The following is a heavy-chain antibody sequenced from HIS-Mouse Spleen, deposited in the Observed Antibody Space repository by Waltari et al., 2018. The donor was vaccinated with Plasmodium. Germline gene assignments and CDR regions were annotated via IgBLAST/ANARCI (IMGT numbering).Heavy chain of an antibody. D-gene: IGHD1-7*01. CDR3: ARDRITGTPYFDY. CDR2: IYYSGGT. CDR1: GGSISSSSYY. J-gene: IGHJ4*02. Sequence: QLQLQESGPGLVKPSETLSLTCTVSGGSISSSSYYWGWIRQPPGKGLEWIGSIYYSGGTYYNPALKSRVTISVDTSKNQFSLKLSSVTAADTAVYYCARDRITGTPYFDYWGQGTLVTVSS. V-gene: IGHV4-39*07.